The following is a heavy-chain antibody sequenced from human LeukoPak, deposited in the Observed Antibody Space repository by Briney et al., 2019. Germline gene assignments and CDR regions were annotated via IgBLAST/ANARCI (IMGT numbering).Heavy chain of an antibody. J-gene: IGHJ4*02. Sequence: GASVKVSCKASGYTFTSYYMHWVRQAPGQGLEWMGIIDPSGVSTTYAQKFQGRVTMTRNTSISTAYMELSSLRSEDTAVYYCARADYGDYDHYWGQGTLVTVSS. CDR2: IDPSGVST. V-gene: IGHV1-46*01. D-gene: IGHD4-17*01. CDR3: ARADYGDYDHY. CDR1: GYTFTSYY.